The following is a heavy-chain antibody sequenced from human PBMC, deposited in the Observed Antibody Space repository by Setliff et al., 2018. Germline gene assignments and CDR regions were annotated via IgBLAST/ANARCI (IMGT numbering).Heavy chain of an antibody. V-gene: IGHV4-59*02. D-gene: IGHD3-16*01. Sequence: KPSETLSLTCSVSGGAVSGDYWTWIRQPPGKGLEYIGYINYSGSTNYNPSLKSRVTISGDTSKNQVSLRLSSVTAADTAVYYCARLPNYVWGSPVDYWGQGTLVTVPQ. CDR1: GGAVSGDY. J-gene: IGHJ4*02. CDR2: INYSGST. CDR3: ARLPNYVWGSPVDY.